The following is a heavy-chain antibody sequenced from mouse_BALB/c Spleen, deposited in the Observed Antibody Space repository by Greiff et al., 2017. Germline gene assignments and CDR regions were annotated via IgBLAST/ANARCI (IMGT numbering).Heavy chain of an antibody. CDR2: INPSTGYT. J-gene: IGHJ1*01. Sequence: LEESGAELAKPGASVKMSCKASGYTFTSYWMHWVKQRPGQGLEWIGYINPSTGYTEYNQKFKDKATLTADKSSSTAYMQLSSLTSEDSAVYYCARSYDYDGWYFDVWGAGTTVTVSS. CDR1: GYTFTSYW. V-gene: IGHV1-7*01. D-gene: IGHD2-4*01. CDR3: ARSYDYDGWYFDV.